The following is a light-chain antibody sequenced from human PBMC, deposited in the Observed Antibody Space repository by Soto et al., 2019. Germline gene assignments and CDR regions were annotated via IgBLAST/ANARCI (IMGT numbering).Light chain of an antibody. CDR2: SAS. V-gene: IGKV1-17*01. CDR1: QGIGNY. J-gene: IGKJ4*01. Sequence: DIQMTQFPSSLSASVGDRVTITCRASQGIGNYLGWYQHKPGKAPKRLIFSASTLDSGVPSRFSGGGFGTEFTLTISSLQPEDFATYYCLHHYNYPLTLGGGTKVEIK. CDR3: LHHYNYPLT.